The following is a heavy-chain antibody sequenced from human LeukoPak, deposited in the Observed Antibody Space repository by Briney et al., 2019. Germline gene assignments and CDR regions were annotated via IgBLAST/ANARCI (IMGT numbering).Heavy chain of an antibody. J-gene: IGHJ4*02. CDR3: ASHSIFPGHYYFDY. V-gene: IGHV4-39*07. Sequence: SQTLSLTCTVSGGSISGGGYYWSWIRQPPGKGLEWIGSIYYSGSTYYNPSLKSRVTISVDTSKNQFSLKLSSVTAADTAVYYCASHSIFPGHYYFDYWGQGTLVTVSS. CDR1: GGSISGGGYY. D-gene: IGHD3-9*01. CDR2: IYYSGST.